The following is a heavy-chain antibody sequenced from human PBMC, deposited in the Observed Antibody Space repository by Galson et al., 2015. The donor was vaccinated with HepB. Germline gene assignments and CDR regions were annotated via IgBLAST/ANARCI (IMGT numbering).Heavy chain of an antibody. V-gene: IGHV3-30-3*01. Sequence: SLRLSCAASGFTFSSYAMHWVRQAPGKGLEWVAVISYDGSSKYYADSVKGRFTISRDNSKNALFVQTNSLKAEDTAVYYCARDGGSYSYWYFDLWGRGTLVPVSS. CDR2: ISYDGSSK. J-gene: IGHJ2*01. CDR1: GFTFSSYA. CDR3: ARDGGSYSYWYFDL. D-gene: IGHD1-26*01.